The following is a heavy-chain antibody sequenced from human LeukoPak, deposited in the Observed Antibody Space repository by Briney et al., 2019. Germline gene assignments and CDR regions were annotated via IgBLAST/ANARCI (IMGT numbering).Heavy chain of an antibody. Sequence: GGSLRLSCAAPGFTFSSYWMSWVRQAPGKGLEWVANIKQDGSEKYYVDSVKGRFTISRDNAKNTLYLQMNSLRVDDTAVYYCARDWYHAIDYWGQGTLVTVSS. CDR3: ARDWYHAIDY. J-gene: IGHJ4*02. CDR2: IKQDGSEK. CDR1: GFTFSSYW. D-gene: IGHD2-2*01. V-gene: IGHV3-7*01.